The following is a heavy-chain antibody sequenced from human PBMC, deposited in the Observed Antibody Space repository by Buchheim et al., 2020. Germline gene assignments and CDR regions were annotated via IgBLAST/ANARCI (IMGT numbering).Heavy chain of an antibody. V-gene: IGHV3-7*01. CDR3: ATDGWHFDY. D-gene: IGHD5-24*01. CDR2: IKQDGSDK. CDR1: GFTFTNYW. J-gene: IGHJ4*02. Sequence: EVQLVESGGGLVQPGGSLRLSCAASGFTFTNYWMSWVRQAPGKGLEWVANIKQDGSDKYYVDSVRGRFTISRDNAKNSLYLQMNSRRAEDTAVYYCATDGWHFDYWGRGTL.